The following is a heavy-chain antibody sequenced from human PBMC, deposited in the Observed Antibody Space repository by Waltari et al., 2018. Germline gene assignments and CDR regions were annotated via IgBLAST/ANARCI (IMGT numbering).Heavy chain of an antibody. CDR3: ARPDTGGAFDI. Sequence: QVQLQESGPGLVKPSETLSLTCAVSGYSISSGYYWGWIRQPPGKGLEWIGSIYHSGSTYYNPSLKSRVTISVDTSKNQFSLKLSSVTAADTAVYYCARPDTGGAFDIWGQGTMVTVSS. J-gene: IGHJ3*02. CDR2: IYHSGST. D-gene: IGHD3-10*01. V-gene: IGHV4-38-2*01. CDR1: GYSISSGYY.